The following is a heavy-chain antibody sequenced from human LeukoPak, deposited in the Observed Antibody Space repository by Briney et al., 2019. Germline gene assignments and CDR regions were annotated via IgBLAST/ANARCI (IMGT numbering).Heavy chain of an antibody. CDR1: GFTFSSYW. CDR2: IKQDGSEK. D-gene: IGHD3-10*01. V-gene: IGHV3-7*01. CDR3: ARGGITMVRGVDY. Sequence: GGSLRLSCAASGFTFSSYWMSWVRQAPGKGLEWVANIKQDGSEKYYVDSVKGRFTISRDNSKNTLYLQMNSLRAEDTAVYYCARGGITMVRGVDYWGQGTLVTVSS. J-gene: IGHJ4*02.